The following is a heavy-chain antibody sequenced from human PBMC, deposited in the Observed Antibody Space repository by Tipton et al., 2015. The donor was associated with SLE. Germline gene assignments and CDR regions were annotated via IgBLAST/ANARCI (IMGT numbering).Heavy chain of an antibody. J-gene: IGHJ6*03. Sequence: TLSLTCTVSGGSISSGGYYWSWIRQHPGKGLEWIGYIYNSGNTYYNPSLKSRLTISVDTSKNQFSLKLSSVTAADTAVYYCARAFRETRTYYYYYMDVWGKGTTVTVSS. CDR1: GGSISSGGYY. CDR2: IYNSGNT. V-gene: IGHV4-31*03. CDR3: ARAFRETRTYYYYYMDV. D-gene: IGHD3-10*01.